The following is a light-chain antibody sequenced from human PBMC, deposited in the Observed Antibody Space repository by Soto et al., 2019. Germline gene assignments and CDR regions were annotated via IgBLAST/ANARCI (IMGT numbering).Light chain of an antibody. J-gene: IGLJ3*02. V-gene: IGLV6-57*01. CDR2: EDN. Sequence: NFMLTQPHSVSESPGKTVIISCTRSSGSIVSNYVQWYQQRPGSSPTTVIYEDNQRPSGVPDRFSGSIDSSSNSASLTISGLETEDEADYFCQSYDATNQVFGGGTKVTVL. CDR3: QSYDATNQV. CDR1: SGSIVSNY.